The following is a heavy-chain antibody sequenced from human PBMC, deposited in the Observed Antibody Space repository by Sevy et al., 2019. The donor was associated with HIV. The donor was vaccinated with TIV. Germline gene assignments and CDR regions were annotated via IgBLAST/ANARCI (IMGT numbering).Heavy chain of an antibody. CDR1: GYSISSGYY. J-gene: IGHJ4*02. Sequence: SETLSLTCTVSGYSISSGYYWGWIRQPPGKGLEWIGSIYHSGSTYYNPSLKSRVTISVDTSKTQFSLKLSSVTAADTAVYYCARDGCSGGSCYRGGGFDYWGQGTLVTVSS. CDR2: IYHSGST. V-gene: IGHV4-38-2*02. D-gene: IGHD2-15*01. CDR3: ARDGCSGGSCYRGGGFDY.